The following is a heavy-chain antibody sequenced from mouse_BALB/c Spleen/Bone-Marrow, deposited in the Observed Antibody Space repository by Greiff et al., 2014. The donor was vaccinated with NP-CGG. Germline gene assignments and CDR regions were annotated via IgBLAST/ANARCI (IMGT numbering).Heavy chain of an antibody. CDR2: IDPANGDT. CDR3: ANYYYGSSLFAY. Sequence: VQLQQSGAELVKPGASVKLSCTASGFNIKDTYMYWVKQRPEQGLEWIGRIDPANGDTKYDPKFQGEATITADTSSNTAYLQLSSLTSEDTAVYYCANYYYGSSLFAYWGQGTLVTVSA. CDR1: GFNIKDTY. V-gene: IGHV14-3*02. J-gene: IGHJ3*01. D-gene: IGHD1-1*01.